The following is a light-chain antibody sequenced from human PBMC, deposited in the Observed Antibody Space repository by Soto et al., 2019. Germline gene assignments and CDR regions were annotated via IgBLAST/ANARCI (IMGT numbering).Light chain of an antibody. Sequence: QSVLTQPHSVSGSPGQSVTISCTGTSSDFGDYDYVSWYQHHPGKAPKLMIYDANKRPSGVPDRFSGSKSGTTASLTISGLQAEDEADYYCCSYALSLFVFGTGTKLTVL. V-gene: IGLV2-11*01. CDR3: CSYALSLFV. CDR1: SSDFGDYDY. CDR2: DAN. J-gene: IGLJ1*01.